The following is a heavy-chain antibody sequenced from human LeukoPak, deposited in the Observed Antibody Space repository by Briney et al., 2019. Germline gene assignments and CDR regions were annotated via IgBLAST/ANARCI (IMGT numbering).Heavy chain of an antibody. V-gene: IGHV1-69*13. J-gene: IGHJ6*02. CDR3: ARDLERITMVRGVRAYYYGMDV. Sequence: SVKVSCKGSAGTFSSYANNWVRQAPGQGLEWMGGIIPIFGTANYAQKFQGRVTITADESTSTAYMELSSLRSEDTVVYYCARDLERITMVRGVRAYYYGMDVWGQGTTVTVSS. CDR1: AGTFSSYA. D-gene: IGHD3-10*01. CDR2: IIPIFGTA.